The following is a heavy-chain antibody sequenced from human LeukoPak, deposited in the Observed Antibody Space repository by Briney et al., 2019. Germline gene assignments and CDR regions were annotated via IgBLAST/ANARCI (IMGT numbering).Heavy chain of an antibody. CDR1: GCSISSYY. J-gene: IGHJ5*02. D-gene: IGHD3-10*01. Sequence: SETLSLTCTVAGCSISSYYWSWIRQPPGKGLEWIGYIYYSESTNYNPSLKSRVTISVDTSKNQFSLKLSSVTAADTAVYYCAREITMVRGGRHWFDPWGQGTLVTVSS. CDR3: AREITMVRGGRHWFDP. CDR2: IYYSEST. V-gene: IGHV4-59*01.